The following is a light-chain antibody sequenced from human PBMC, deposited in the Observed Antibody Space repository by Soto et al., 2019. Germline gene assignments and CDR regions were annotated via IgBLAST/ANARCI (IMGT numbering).Light chain of an antibody. Sequence: PPPPATLSLTPGERAPLSCSARQSVSSNLAGYQQNPGQAPRLLIFSAATRATGIPARFSGSGSGTEFTLPISSLQSKDFAVYYYQQYYKWQTFGQGTKVDI. CDR1: QSVSSN. V-gene: IGKV3-15*01. J-gene: IGKJ1*01. CDR3: QQYYKWQT. CDR2: SAA.